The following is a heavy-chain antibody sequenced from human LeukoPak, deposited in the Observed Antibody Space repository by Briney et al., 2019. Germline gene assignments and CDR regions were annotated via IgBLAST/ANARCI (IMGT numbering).Heavy chain of an antibody. Sequence: GGSLRLSCAASGFTFDDYTMHWVRQAPGKGLEWVSLISWDGGSTYYADSVKGRFTISRDNSKNSLYLQMNSLRTEDTALYYCAKDRSGWYADYYYYYMDVWGKGTTVTISS. D-gene: IGHD6-19*01. V-gene: IGHV3-43*01. CDR3: AKDRSGWYADYYYYYMDV. CDR2: ISWDGGST. CDR1: GFTFDDYT. J-gene: IGHJ6*03.